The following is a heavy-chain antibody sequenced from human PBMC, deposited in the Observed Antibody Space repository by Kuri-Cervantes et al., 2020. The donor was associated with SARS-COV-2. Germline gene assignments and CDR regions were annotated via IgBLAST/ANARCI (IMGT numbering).Heavy chain of an antibody. J-gene: IGHJ6*02. V-gene: IGHV3-23*01. CDR2: IRGSGGST. Sequence: LSLTCAASGFTFRSYAMTWVRQAPGKGLEWVPAIRGSGGSTYYADSVKGRFTISRDNSKNTLYLQMNSLRAEDTAVYYCAKALPGVTIFGVVIMSEGENYYYGMDVWGQGTTVTVSS. CDR1: GFTFRSYA. D-gene: IGHD3-3*01. CDR3: AKALPGVTIFGVVIMSEGENYYYGMDV.